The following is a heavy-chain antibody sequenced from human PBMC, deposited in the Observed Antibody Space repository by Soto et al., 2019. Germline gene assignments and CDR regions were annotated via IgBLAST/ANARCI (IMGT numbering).Heavy chain of an antibody. CDR2: IDPSGGST. V-gene: IGHV1-46*01. Sequence: ASVKVSCKASGYTFTSYYMHWVRQAPGQGLEWMGIIDPSGGSTSYAQKFQGRVTMTRDTSTSTVYMELSSLRSEDTAVYYCARDGLTVTIDYWGQGTLVTVSS. CDR3: ARDGLTVTIDY. CDR1: GYTFTSYY. J-gene: IGHJ4*02. D-gene: IGHD4-17*01.